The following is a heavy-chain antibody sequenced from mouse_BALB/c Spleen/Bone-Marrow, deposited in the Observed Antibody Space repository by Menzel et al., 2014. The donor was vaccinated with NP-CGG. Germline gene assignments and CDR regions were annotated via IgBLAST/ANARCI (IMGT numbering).Heavy chain of an antibody. CDR1: GYSFTGYF. Sequence: EVQFQESGPALVKPGASVKIPCKASGYSFTGYFMNWVMQSHGKSLEWIGRINPYNGDTFYNQKFKDKATLTIDKTSSTAHMKLRSLASEDSAVYYCGGIYGYYRGNWFAYWGQGTLVTVSA. CDR3: GGIYGYYRGNWFAY. J-gene: IGHJ3*01. CDR2: INPYNGDT. V-gene: IGHV1-20*02. D-gene: IGHD2-3*01.